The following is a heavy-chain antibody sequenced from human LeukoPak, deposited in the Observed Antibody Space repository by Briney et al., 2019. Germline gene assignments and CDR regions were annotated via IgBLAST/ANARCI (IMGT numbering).Heavy chain of an antibody. D-gene: IGHD2-2*02. CDR3: ARGGYCSSTSCYRDAFDI. CDR2: IYYSGST. CDR1: GGSISSYY. J-gene: IGHJ3*02. Sequence: SETLSLTCTVSGGSISSYYWSWIRQPPGKGLEWIGYIYYSGSTNYNPSLKSRVTISVDTSKNQFSLKLSSVTAADTAVYYCARGGYCSSTSCYRDAFDIWGQGTMVTVPS. V-gene: IGHV4-59*01.